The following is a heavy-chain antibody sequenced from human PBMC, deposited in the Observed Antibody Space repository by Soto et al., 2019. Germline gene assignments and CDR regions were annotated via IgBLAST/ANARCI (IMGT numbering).Heavy chain of an antibody. V-gene: IGHV4-59*08. D-gene: IGHD1-26*01. J-gene: IGHJ4*02. CDR2: IYYSGST. Sequence: PSDTLSLTCTVSGGSISIYYWSWIRQPPGKGLEWIGYIYYSGSTNYNPSLKSRVTISVDTSKNQFSLKLSSVTAADTAVYYCARARVGASSFDYWGQGTPVTVSS. CDR1: GGSISIYY. CDR3: ARARVGASSFDY.